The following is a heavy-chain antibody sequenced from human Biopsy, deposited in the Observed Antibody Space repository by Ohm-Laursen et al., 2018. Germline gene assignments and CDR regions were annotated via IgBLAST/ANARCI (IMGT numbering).Heavy chain of an antibody. CDR3: AKPSGGVSTIGFDP. V-gene: IGHV1-2*02. CDR2: INPATGET. D-gene: IGHD3-16*01. CDR1: GYAFHTYY. J-gene: IGHJ5*02. Sequence: GASVKVSCKASGYAFHTYYMHWVRQAPGQGLEWMGWINPATGETRYAQRFQGRVTMTRDTSVTTAYMQLSSLTSDDTALYYCAKPSGGVSTIGFDPWGQGTQVIVSS.